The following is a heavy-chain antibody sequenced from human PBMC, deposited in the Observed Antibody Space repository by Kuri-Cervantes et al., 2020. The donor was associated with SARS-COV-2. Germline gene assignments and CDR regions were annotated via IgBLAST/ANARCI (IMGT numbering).Heavy chain of an antibody. D-gene: IGHD4-17*01. CDR1: GYTFTGYY. J-gene: IGHJ1*01. V-gene: IGHV1-2*02. Sequence: ASVKVSCKASGYTFTGYYMHWVRQAPGQGLEWMGWINPNSGGTNYAQKFQGRVTMTRDTSISTAYMELSRLRSDDTAVYYCARDRTRVTRAEYFQHWGQGTLVTVSS. CDR3: ARDRTRVTRAEYFQH. CDR2: INPNSGGT.